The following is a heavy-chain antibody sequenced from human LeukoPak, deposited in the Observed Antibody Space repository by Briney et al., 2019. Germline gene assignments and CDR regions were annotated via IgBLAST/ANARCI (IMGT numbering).Heavy chain of an antibody. CDR1: GFTFSSYW. D-gene: IGHD2-15*01. J-gene: IGHJ6*02. CDR3: ARDRGGGQYAYYYGMDV. V-gene: IGHV3-7*03. Sequence: GGSLRLSRAASGFTFSSYWMNWARQAPGKGLEWVASINHNGNVNYYVDSVKGRFTISRDNAKNSLYLQMSNLRAEDTAVYYCARDRGGGQYAYYYGMDVWGQGTTVTVSS. CDR2: INHNGNVN.